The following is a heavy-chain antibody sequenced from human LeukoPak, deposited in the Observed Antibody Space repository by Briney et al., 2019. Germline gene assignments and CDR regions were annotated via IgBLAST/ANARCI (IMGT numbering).Heavy chain of an antibody. CDR1: GFTFSDYY. D-gene: IGHD2-2*01. CDR2: INNDGSSA. Sequence: GGSLRLSCVASGFTFSDYYMHWVRQAPGKGLVWVSRINNDGSSATYADSVKGRFTISRDNAENSLYLQMNGLRAEDTAVYYCVRDYQGYWGQGTLVTVSS. J-gene: IGHJ4*02. CDR3: VRDYQGY. V-gene: IGHV3-74*01.